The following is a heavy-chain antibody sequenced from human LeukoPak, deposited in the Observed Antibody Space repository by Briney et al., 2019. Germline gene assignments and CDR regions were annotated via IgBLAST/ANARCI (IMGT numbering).Heavy chain of an antibody. CDR3: ASRRHYGALHAY. V-gene: IGHV4-39*01. CDR2: IYYSGST. D-gene: IGHD4/OR15-4a*01. Sequence: SETLSLTCTVSGGSISSSSYYWGWIRQPPEKGLEWIGSIYYSGSTYYNPSLKSRVTISVDTSKNQFSLKLSSVTAADTAVYYFASRRHYGALHAYWGQGTLVTVSS. CDR1: GGSISSSSYY. J-gene: IGHJ4*02.